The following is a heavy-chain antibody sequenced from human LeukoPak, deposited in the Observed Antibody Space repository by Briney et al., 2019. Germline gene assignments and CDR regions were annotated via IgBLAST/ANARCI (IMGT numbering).Heavy chain of an antibody. CDR2: IYHSGST. J-gene: IGHJ3*02. V-gene: IGHV4-38-2*02. D-gene: IGHD4-17*01. CDR3: ARRTVTTPDAFDI. CDR1: GYSISSGYY. Sequence: SETLSLTCTVSGYSISSGYYWGWIRQPPGKGLEWIGSIYHSGSTNYNPSLKSRVTISVDTSKNQFSLKLSSVTAADTAVYYCARRTVTTPDAFDIWGQGTMVTVSS.